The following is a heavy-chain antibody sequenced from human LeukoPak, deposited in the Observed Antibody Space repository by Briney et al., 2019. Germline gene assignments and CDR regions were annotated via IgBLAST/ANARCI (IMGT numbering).Heavy chain of an antibody. V-gene: IGHV1-18*01. CDR3: ARYSLGATTDY. J-gene: IGHJ4*02. CDR2: ISAYNGNT. D-gene: IGHD1-26*01. CDR1: GYTFTSYA. Sequence: ASVKVSCKASGYTFTSYAMNWVRQAPGQGLEWMGWISAYNGNTNYAQKLQGRVTMTTDTSTSTAYMELRSLRSDDTAVYYCARYSLGATTDYWGQGTLVTVSS.